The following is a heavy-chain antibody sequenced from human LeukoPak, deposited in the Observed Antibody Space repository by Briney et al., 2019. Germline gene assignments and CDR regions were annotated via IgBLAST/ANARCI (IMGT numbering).Heavy chain of an antibody. Sequence: ASVKVSCKTSGYTFSNYGISWVRQAPGQGLEWMGWISVYSDNTKYARKLQGRVTMTTDTSTSTAYMELRSLRSDDTAVYYCARDGNGLDYWGQGTLVTVSS. D-gene: IGHD4-23*01. CDR3: ARDGNGLDY. CDR2: ISVYSDNT. V-gene: IGHV1-18*01. J-gene: IGHJ4*02. CDR1: GYTFSNYG.